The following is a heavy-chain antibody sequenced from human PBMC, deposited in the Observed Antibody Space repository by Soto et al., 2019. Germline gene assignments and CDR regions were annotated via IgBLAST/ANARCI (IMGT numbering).Heavy chain of an antibody. D-gene: IGHD5-12*01. CDR2: IIPILGIP. CDR3: ARAHEPATILVHFNI. CDR1: GYTFNNYT. V-gene: IGHV1-69*02. J-gene: IGHJ3*02. Sequence: QVQLVQSGAEVKKPGSSVKVSCTASGYTFNNYTLTWVRQAAGQGLEWLGRIIPILGIPNYAQSFQGRVTITADESTRKVYMELSSLRSEDTAIYYCARAHEPATILVHFNIWGQGTMLTVSS.